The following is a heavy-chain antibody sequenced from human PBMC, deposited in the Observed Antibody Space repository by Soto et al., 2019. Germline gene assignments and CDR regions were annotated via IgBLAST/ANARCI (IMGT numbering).Heavy chain of an antibody. J-gene: IGHJ6*02. D-gene: IGHD3-22*01. CDR2: IDPSDSYT. Sequence: GESLKISCKGSGYSFTSYWISWVRQMPGKGLEWMGRIDPSDSYTNYSPSFQGHVTISADKSISTAYLQWSSLKASDTAMYYCARQSLHNYYTYGMDVWGQGTTVTVSS. CDR1: GYSFTSYW. V-gene: IGHV5-10-1*01. CDR3: ARQSLHNYYTYGMDV.